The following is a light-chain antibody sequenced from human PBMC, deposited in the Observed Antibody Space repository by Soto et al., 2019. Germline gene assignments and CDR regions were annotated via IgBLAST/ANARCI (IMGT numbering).Light chain of an antibody. CDR1: SSNVGTYDL. J-gene: IGLJ2*01. Sequence: QSALTQPASVSASPGQSITISCTGTSSNVGTYDLVSWYQHHPDKAPKLIIYEGTKRPSGISSRFSGSKSGNTASLTISGRHAEDDADYYCCSWAVGAALVFGGGTKLTVL. V-gene: IGLV2-23*01. CDR3: CSWAVGAALV. CDR2: EGT.